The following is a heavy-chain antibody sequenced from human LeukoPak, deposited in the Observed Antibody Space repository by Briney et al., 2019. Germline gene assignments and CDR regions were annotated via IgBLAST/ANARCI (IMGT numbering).Heavy chain of an antibody. V-gene: IGHV3-23*01. CDR2: MSGSGGDT. CDR1: GFTFSSYA. Sequence: GGSLRLSCAASGFTFSSYAMSWVRQAPGKGLEWVSAMSGSGGDTYYADSAKGRFTISRDNSKNTLYVQMNSLRAEDTAVYYCAKDLGGEGGSGFPGYWGQGTLVTVSS. D-gene: IGHD3-10*01. J-gene: IGHJ4*02. CDR3: AKDLGGEGGSGFPGY.